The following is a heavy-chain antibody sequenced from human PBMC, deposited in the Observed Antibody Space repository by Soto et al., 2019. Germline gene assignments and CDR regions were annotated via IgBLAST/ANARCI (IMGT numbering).Heavy chain of an antibody. J-gene: IGHJ6*02. CDR3: ARDRTAMVIFNGMDV. CDR2: IIPIFGTA. V-gene: IGHV1-69*13. D-gene: IGHD5-18*01. Sequence: GASVKVSCKASGGTFSSYAISWVRQAPGQGLEWMGGIIPIFGTANYAQKFQGRVTITADESTSTAYMELSSLRSEDTAVYYCARDRTAMVIFNGMDVWGQGTTVTVSS. CDR1: GGTFSSYA.